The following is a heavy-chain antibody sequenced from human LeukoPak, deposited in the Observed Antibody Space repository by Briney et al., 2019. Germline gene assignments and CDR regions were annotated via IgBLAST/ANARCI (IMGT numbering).Heavy chain of an antibody. D-gene: IGHD3-22*01. J-gene: IGHJ5*02. CDR2: IYYSGST. CDR1: GGSISRSSYY. CDR3: ARMGPAARRITMIVVDTGGGWFDP. Sequence: SETLSLTCTVSGGSISRSSYYWGWIRQPPGKGLEWIGSIYYSGSTYYNPSLKSRVTISVDTSKNQFSLKLSSVTAADTAVYYCARMGPAARRITMIVVDTGGGWFDPWGQGTLVTVSS. V-gene: IGHV4-39*07.